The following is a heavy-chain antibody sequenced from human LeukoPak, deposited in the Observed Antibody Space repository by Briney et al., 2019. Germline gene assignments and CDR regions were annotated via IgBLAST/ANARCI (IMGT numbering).Heavy chain of an antibody. CDR2: IYYSGST. Sequence: SETLSLTCTVSGGSSSSYYWSWIRQPPGKGLEWIGYIYYSGSTNYNPSLKSRVTISVDTSKNQFSLKLSSVTAADTAVYYCARVNSSGWYGAWGQGTLVTVSS. CDR3: ARVNSSGWYGA. D-gene: IGHD6-19*01. CDR1: GGSSSSYY. J-gene: IGHJ5*02. V-gene: IGHV4-59*01.